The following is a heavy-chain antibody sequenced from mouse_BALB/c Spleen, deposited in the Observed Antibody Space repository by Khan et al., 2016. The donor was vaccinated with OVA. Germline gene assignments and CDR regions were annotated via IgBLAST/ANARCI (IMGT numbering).Heavy chain of an antibody. V-gene: IGHV14-1*02. CDR1: GFTIKDYY. Sequence: EVQLQESGAELVRPGALVKLSCKASGFTIKDYYIHWVKQRPEQGLEWIGWIDPENGNTIYDPKFQGKANITADTSSNTAYLHFSSLTSEDTAVYYCARAGYSAWFAYWGQGTLVTVSA. CDR3: ARAGYSAWFAY. J-gene: IGHJ3*01. D-gene: IGHD2-3*01. CDR2: IDPENGNT.